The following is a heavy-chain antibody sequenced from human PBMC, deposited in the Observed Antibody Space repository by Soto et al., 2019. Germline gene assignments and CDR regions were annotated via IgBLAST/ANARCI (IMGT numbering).Heavy chain of an antibody. D-gene: IGHD3-3*01. CDR2: ISGSGGST. Sequence: GGSLRLSCAASGFTFSSYAMSWVRQAPGKGLEWVSAISGSGGSTYYADSVKGRFTISRDNSKNTLYLQMNSLRAEDTAVYYCAKARQYYDFWSGYPLAYYYYMDVWAKGPRSPSP. CDR1: GFTFSSYA. V-gene: IGHV3-23*01. CDR3: AKARQYYDFWSGYPLAYYYYMDV. J-gene: IGHJ6*03.